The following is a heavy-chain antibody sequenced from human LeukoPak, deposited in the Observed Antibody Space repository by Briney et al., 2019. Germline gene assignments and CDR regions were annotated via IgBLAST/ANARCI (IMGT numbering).Heavy chain of an antibody. CDR3: ARDARAAYYFDY. J-gene: IGHJ4*02. D-gene: IGHD2-15*01. CDR2: IHYSGST. V-gene: IGHV4-39*07. CDR1: GGSISSSSYY. Sequence: PSETLSLTCTVSGGSISSSSYYWGWIRQPPGKGLEWIGSIHYSGSTYYNPSLKSRVTISVDTSKNQFSLKLSSVTAADTAVYFCARDARAAYYFDYWGQGTPVTVSS.